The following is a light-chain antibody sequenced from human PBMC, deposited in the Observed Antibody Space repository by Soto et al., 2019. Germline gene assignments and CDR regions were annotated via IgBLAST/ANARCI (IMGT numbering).Light chain of an antibody. CDR2: AAS. V-gene: IGKV1-5*01. J-gene: IGKJ4*01. CDR3: LQYSGYGPA. CDR1: QSISSW. Sequence: DIQRPQSPSTLSASVGDRVTITCRASQSISSWLAWYQQKPGKAPKLLIYAASDLESGVPSRFSGSGFGTEFTLTISSLQSEDFATYYCLQYSGYGPAFGGGTKVDIK.